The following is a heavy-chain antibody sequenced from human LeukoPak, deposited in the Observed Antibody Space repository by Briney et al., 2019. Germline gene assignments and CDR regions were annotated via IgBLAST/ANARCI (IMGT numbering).Heavy chain of an antibody. Sequence: GGSLRLSCAASGFTFSTYGMHWVRQAPGRGLEWVAVIWFDGSNKYTAYSARGRFTISRDNSKNALYLEMNSLRDEDTAVYYCAKASGRYCSSTRCQAPLDYWGQGTLVTVSS. D-gene: IGHD2-2*01. J-gene: IGHJ4*02. CDR1: GFTFSTYG. V-gene: IGHV3-33*06. CDR2: IWFDGSNK. CDR3: AKASGRYCSSTRCQAPLDY.